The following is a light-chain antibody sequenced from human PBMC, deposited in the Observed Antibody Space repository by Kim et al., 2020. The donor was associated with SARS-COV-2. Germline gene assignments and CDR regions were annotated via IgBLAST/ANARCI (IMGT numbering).Light chain of an antibody. CDR2: GAS. Sequence: DIQMTQSPSSLSASVGDRVTITCRASQDIRNDLGWYQQNPGRAPKRLIYGASSLQSGVPSRFSGSGSGTEFTLTISSVQPEDFATYFCLQNNTYPLTFGQGTRLEIK. CDR1: QDIRND. CDR3: LQNNTYPLT. J-gene: IGKJ5*01. V-gene: IGKV1-17*01.